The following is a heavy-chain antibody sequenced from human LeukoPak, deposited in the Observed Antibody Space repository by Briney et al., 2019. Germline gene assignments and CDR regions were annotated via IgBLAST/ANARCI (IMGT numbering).Heavy chain of an antibody. CDR1: GFTVITND. V-gene: IGHV3-53*01. CDR2: LYSDGNT. D-gene: IGHD1-14*01. J-gene: IGHJ4*02. Sequence: PGGSLRPSCAAAGFTVITNDMTSGRQAPGKGLEWVSVLYSDGNTKYAASVQGRFTISRDNSKNTLYLEMNSLSADDTAVYYCARGVEPLAANTLAYWGQGTLVTVSS. CDR3: ARGVEPLAANTLAY.